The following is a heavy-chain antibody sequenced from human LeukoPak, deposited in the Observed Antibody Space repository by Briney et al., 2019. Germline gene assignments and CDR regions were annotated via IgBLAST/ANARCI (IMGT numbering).Heavy chain of an antibody. D-gene: IGHD4-11*01. J-gene: IGHJ6*02. V-gene: IGHV4-4*02. CDR3: ARVVFSNFEYYYYGMDV. Sequence: PSETLSLTCAVSGGSISSSNWWSWVRQPPGKGLERLGEIYHSGSTNYNPSLKSRVTISVDKSKNQFSLKLSSVTAADTAVYYCARVVFSNFEYYYYGMDVWGQGTTVTVSS. CDR1: GGSISSSNW. CDR2: IYHSGST.